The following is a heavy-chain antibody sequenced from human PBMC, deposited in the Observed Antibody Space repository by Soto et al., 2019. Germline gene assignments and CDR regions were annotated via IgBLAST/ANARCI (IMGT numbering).Heavy chain of an antibody. J-gene: IGHJ5*02. CDR3: ARDNNSGDSGDWFDP. Sequence: TLSLTCTVSGGSINSYYWSWIRQPPGKGLEWIGYIYYSGNTNYNPSLKSRVTISVDTSKNHFSLKLSSVTAADTAVYYCARDNNSGDSGDWFDPWGQGTLVTVSS. D-gene: IGHD4-17*01. CDR1: GGSINSYY. CDR2: IYYSGNT. V-gene: IGHV4-59*01.